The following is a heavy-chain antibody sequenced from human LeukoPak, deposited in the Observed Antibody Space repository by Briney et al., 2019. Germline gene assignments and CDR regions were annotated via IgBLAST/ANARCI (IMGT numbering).Heavy chain of an antibody. CDR3: ARSDSSAHPEVDH. Sequence: GGSLRLSCAASGFTFRSHAMSWVRQAPGKGLEWVSTISGTGATTYYADSVKGRFTVSRDNSKNTVSLQMNSLSAEDTAVYYCARSDSSAHPEVDHWGQETLVTVSS. CDR2: ISGTGATT. CDR1: GFTFRSHA. D-gene: IGHD6-19*01. J-gene: IGHJ4*02. V-gene: IGHV3-23*01.